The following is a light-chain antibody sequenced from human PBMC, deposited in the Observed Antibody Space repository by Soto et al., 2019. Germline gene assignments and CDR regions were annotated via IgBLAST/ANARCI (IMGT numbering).Light chain of an antibody. Sequence: EIVMTQSPATLSVFPGERATLSCKASQSVGSNLAWYQQKPGQAPRLLIYDASTRATGIPARFSGRGSGTEFTLTISSLQSEDFAVHYCQQYNNSPTFGQGTKVEIK. J-gene: IGKJ1*01. CDR2: DAS. CDR3: QQYNNSPT. CDR1: QSVGSN. V-gene: IGKV3D-15*01.